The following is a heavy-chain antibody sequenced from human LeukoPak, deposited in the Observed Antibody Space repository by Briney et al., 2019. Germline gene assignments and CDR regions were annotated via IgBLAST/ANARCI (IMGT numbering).Heavy chain of an antibody. V-gene: IGHV1-69*06. CDR2: IIPIFGTA. CDR3: ARHPDPGSGYFPNYGMDV. D-gene: IGHD3-3*01. J-gene: IGHJ6*02. CDR1: GGTFSRCT. Sequence: SVKVSCKASGGTFSRCTISWVRRAPGQGLEWMGGIIPIFGTANYAQKFQGRVTITADKSTSTAYMELSSLRSEDTAVYYCARHPDPGSGYFPNYGMDVWGQGTTVTVSS.